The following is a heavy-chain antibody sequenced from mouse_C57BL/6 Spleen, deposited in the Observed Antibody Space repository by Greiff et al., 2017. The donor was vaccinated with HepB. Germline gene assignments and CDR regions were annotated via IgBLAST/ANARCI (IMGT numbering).Heavy chain of an antibody. D-gene: IGHD1-1*01. CDR2: INPNNGGT. V-gene: IGHV1-26*01. CDR1: GYTFTDYY. J-gene: IGHJ2*01. Sequence: VQLQQSGPELVKPGASVKISCKASGYTFTDYYMNWVKQSHGKSLEWIGDINPNNGGTSYNQKFKGKATLTVDKSSSTAYMELRSLTSEDSAVYYCARCYGSSYVGKTFDYWGQGTTLTVSS. CDR3: ARCYGSSYVGKTFDY.